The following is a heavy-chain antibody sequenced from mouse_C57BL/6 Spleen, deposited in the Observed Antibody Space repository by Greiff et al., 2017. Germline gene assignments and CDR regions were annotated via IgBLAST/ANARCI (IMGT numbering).Heavy chain of an antibody. CDR3: AHYYGSSYVYFDY. Sequence: VQLQQPGAELVRPGTSVKLSCKASGYTFTSYWMHWVKQRPGQGLEWIGVIDPSDSYTNYNQKFKGKATLTVDTSSSTAYMQLSSLTSEDSAVYYCAHYYGSSYVYFDYWGQGTTLTVSS. CDR1: GYTFTSYW. V-gene: IGHV1-59*01. CDR2: IDPSDSYT. D-gene: IGHD1-1*01. J-gene: IGHJ2*01.